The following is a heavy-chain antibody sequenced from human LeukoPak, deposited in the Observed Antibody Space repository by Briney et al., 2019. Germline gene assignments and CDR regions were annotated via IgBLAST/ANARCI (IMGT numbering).Heavy chain of an antibody. Sequence: PSETLSLTCTVSGGSISSSSYYWGWVRQPPGKGLEWIGSIYYSGSTYYNPSLKSRVTISLDTSKNQFSLKLSSVTAADTAVYYCALALRYFDTNNWFDPWGQGTLVTVSS. V-gene: IGHV4-39*01. CDR3: ALALRYFDTNNWFDP. D-gene: IGHD3-9*01. CDR1: GGSISSSSYY. J-gene: IGHJ5*02. CDR2: IYYSGST.